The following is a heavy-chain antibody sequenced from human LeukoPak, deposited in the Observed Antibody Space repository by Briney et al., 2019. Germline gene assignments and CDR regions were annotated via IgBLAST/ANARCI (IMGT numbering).Heavy chain of an antibody. D-gene: IGHD6-13*01. J-gene: IGHJ4*02. Sequence: PSETLSLTCTVSGGSVSSSGYYWGWIRQPPGKGLEWIGSIYYSGSTYYNPSLKSRVSISVDTSKNQFSLNLTSVTAADTAVYFCATLGIAATGAFDCWGQGTLVTVSS. CDR2: IYYSGST. V-gene: IGHV4-39*01. CDR1: GGSVSSSGYY. CDR3: ATLGIAATGAFDC.